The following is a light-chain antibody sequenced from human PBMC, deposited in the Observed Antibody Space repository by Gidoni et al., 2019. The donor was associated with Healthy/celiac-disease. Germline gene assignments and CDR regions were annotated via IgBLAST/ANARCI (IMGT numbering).Light chain of an antibody. Sequence: DIPMTQSPSSLSASVGDRVTITCQASQDISNYLNWYQQKPGKASKLLIYDASNLETGVPSRFSGSGSGTDFTFTISSLQPEDIATYYCQQYDNLPWTIGQGTKVEIK. CDR3: QQYDNLPWT. V-gene: IGKV1-33*01. J-gene: IGKJ1*01. CDR2: DAS. CDR1: QDISNY.